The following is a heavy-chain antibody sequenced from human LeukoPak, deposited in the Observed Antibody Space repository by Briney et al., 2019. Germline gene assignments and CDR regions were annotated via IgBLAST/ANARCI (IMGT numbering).Heavy chain of an antibody. D-gene: IGHD1-26*01. CDR2: IDHRGDT. J-gene: IGHJ4*02. V-gene: IGHV4-34*01. CDR3: ASGPSRDGRNTNYFDY. CDR1: GGSFSDYH. Sequence: SETLSLTCAVYGGSFSDYHWNWIRQAPEKGLEWIGEIDHRGDTEYNPSFRSRVITSLDTSRSQFSLRLSSVTAADTAVYFCASGPSRDGRNTNYFDYWSQGTLVTVSS.